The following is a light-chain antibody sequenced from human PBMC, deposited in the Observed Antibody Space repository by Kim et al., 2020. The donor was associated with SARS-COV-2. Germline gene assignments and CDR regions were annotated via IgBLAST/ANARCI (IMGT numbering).Light chain of an antibody. Sequence: IQMTQSPSSLSASVGDRVTITCRASQSITNYLNWYQQKPGKAPKLLIHAASSLQSGVPSRFSRSGSGTDFTLTISNLQPEDFTTYYCQQSYSTPQITFGPGTRLEIK. CDR2: AAS. CDR3: QQSYSTPQIT. CDR1: QSITNY. J-gene: IGKJ5*01. V-gene: IGKV1-39*01.